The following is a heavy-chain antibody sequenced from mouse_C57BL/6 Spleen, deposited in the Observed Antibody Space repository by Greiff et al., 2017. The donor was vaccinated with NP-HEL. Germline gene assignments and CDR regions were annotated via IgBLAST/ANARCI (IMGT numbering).Heavy chain of an antibody. J-gene: IGHJ1*03. CDR1: GYTFTNYW. CDR3: ARASSNYWYFDV. V-gene: IGHV1-63*01. Sequence: VQLQQSGAELVRPGTSVKMSCKASGYTFTNYWIGWAKQRPGHGLEWIGDIYPGGGYTNYNEKFKGKATLTADQSSSTAYMQFSSLTSEDSAIYYCARASSNYWYFDVWGTGTTVTVSS. CDR2: IYPGGGYT. D-gene: IGHD1-1*01.